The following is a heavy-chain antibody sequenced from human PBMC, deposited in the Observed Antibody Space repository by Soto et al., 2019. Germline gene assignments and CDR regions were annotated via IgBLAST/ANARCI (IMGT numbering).Heavy chain of an antibody. CDR1: GGSISSYY. Sequence: SETLSLTCTVSGGSISSYYWSWIRQPAGKGLEWIGRIYTSGSTNYNPSLKSRVTMSVDTSKNQFSLKLSSVTAADTAVYYCAREGYCSSTSRYTTYYYGMDVWGQGTTVTVSS. CDR3: AREGYCSSTSRYTTYYYGMDV. D-gene: IGHD2-2*02. CDR2: IYTSGST. J-gene: IGHJ6*02. V-gene: IGHV4-4*07.